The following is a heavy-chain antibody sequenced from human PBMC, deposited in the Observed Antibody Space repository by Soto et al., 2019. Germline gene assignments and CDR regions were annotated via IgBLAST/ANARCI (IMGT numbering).Heavy chain of an antibody. CDR2: ITSSSSYI. CDR1: GFTFSSYS. V-gene: IGHV3-21*01. D-gene: IGHD3-10*01. Sequence: EVQLVESGGGLVKPGWSLRLSCAASGFTFSSYSINWVRQAPGKGLEWVSSITSSSSYIYYADSVKGRFTISRDNAKNSLYLQMNSLRAEDTAVYYCARSSGENYYYYGMDVWGQGTTVTVSS. J-gene: IGHJ6*02. CDR3: ARSSGENYYYYGMDV.